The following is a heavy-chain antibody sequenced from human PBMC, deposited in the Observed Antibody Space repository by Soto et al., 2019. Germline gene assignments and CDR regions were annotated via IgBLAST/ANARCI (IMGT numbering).Heavy chain of an antibody. CDR3: ANSGPNSSGPWDYFAY. CDR2: ISYDGSNR. Sequence: PGGSLRLSCAASGFTFSSYGMHWVRQAPVKGLEWVAVISYDGSNRYYADSVKGRFTTSSDNSKNTLYLHMNRLRAEDTAVYYCANSGPNSSGPWDYFAYWGQGTLVTVSS. V-gene: IGHV3-30*18. D-gene: IGHD6-19*01. J-gene: IGHJ4*02. CDR1: GFTFSSYG.